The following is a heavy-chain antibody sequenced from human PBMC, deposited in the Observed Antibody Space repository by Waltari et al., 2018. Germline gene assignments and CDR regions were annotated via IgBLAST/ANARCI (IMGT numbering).Heavy chain of an antibody. CDR1: GFTFRNSA. Sequence: QVQLVESGGGVVKPGRSLRLSCAASGFTFRNSAMHWVPQAPGKGLEWVAVTSHDGSNKYYADSVKGRFTVSRDNSKNTLYLQMKSLRAEDTAVYYCAKIPGLGTGYDYYSYYMDVWGKGTTVTVSS. D-gene: IGHD5-12*01. V-gene: IGHV3-30*18. CDR3: AKIPGLGTGYDYYSYYMDV. J-gene: IGHJ6*03. CDR2: TSHDGSNK.